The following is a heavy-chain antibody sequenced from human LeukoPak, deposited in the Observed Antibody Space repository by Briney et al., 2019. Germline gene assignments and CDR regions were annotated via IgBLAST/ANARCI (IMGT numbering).Heavy chain of an antibody. D-gene: IGHD6-13*01. CDR1: GFTSSSYA. J-gene: IGHJ4*02. CDR2: ISGSGGST. V-gene: IGHV3-23*01. Sequence: GGSLRLSCVASGFTSSSYAMCWVPPALRKGREWVSAISGSGGSTYYADSVKGRFTISRDNSKNTLYLQMNSLRAEDTAVYYCAKVRAGPFDYWGQGTLVTVSS. CDR3: AKVRAGPFDY.